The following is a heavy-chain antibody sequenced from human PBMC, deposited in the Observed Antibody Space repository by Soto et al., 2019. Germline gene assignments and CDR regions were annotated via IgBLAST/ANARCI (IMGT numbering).Heavy chain of an antibody. CDR1: GGSISSGGYS. V-gene: IGHV4-30-2*01. J-gene: IGHJ4*02. D-gene: IGHD1-26*01. CDR3: ARVGGSFKGAFDY. Sequence: SETLSLTCAVSGGSISSGGYSWSWIRQPPGKGLEWIGYIYHSGSTYYNPSLKSRVTISVDRSKNQFSLKLSSVTAADTAVYYCARVGGSFKGAFDYWGQGTLVTVSS. CDR2: IYHSGST.